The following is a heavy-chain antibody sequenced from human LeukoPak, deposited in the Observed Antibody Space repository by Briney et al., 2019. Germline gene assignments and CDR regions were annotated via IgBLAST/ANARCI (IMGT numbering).Heavy chain of an antibody. Sequence: GASVKVSCKASGYTFTGYYMHWVRQAPGQGLEWMGWINPNSGGTNYAQKFQGRVTMTRDTSISTAYMELSRLRSDDTAVYYCARVAGRQFHAFDIWGQGTMVTVSS. CDR1: GYTFTGYY. D-gene: IGHD6-19*01. V-gene: IGHV1-2*02. CDR3: ARVAGRQFHAFDI. CDR2: INPNSGGT. J-gene: IGHJ3*02.